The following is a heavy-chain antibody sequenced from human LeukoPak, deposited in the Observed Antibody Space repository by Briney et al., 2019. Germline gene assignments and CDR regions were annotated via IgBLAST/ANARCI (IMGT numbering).Heavy chain of an antibody. D-gene: IGHD6-13*01. J-gene: IGHJ5*02. Sequence: PGGSLRLSCAASGFTFNNYAMSWVRQAPGKGLEWVSAISDSGGHTSYADPVQGRFTISRDNSNNTLFLQMNSLRAGDTAVYYCAKDRLLAAQNDHWGQGTLVTVSS. CDR2: ISDSGGHT. CDR1: GFTFNNYA. V-gene: IGHV3-23*01. CDR3: AKDRLLAAQNDH.